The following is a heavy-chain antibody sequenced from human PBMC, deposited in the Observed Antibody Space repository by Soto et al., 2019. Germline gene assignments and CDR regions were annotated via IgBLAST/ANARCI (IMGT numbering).Heavy chain of an antibody. CDR1: GFTFSSYG. J-gene: IGHJ6*02. V-gene: IGHV3-30*18. D-gene: IGHD5-12*01. CDR3: AKERGVDTNPYYYGMDV. Sequence: QVQLVESGGGVVQPGRSLRLSCAASGFTFSSYGMHWVRQAPGKGLEWVAVISYDGSNKYYADSVKGRFTISRDNSKNTLYLHMNSLSAEDTAVYYCAKERGVDTNPYYYGMDVWGQGTTVTVSS. CDR2: ISYDGSNK.